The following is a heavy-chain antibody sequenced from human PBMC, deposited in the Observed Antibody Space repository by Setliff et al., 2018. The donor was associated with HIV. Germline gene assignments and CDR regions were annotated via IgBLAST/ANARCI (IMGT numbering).Heavy chain of an antibody. CDR2: INPSGGST. J-gene: IGHJ4*02. CDR1: GYTFTRYF. CDR3: AKGRLSRGVIPYYFDY. D-gene: IGHD3-10*01. V-gene: IGHV1-46*01. Sequence: GASVKVSCKASGYTFTRYFMHCVRQAPGQGLEWLGMINPSGGSTWYAQKFQGRVTMTGDTSTNTLYMELSSLRAEDTAVYYCAKGRLSRGVIPYYFDYWGQGTLVTVSS.